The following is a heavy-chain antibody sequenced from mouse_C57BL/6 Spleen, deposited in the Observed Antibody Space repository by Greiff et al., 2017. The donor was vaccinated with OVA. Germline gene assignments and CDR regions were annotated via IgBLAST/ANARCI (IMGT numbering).Heavy chain of an antibody. D-gene: IGHD1-1*02. Sequence: VQLQPSGAELMKPVASVQLSCQSTGYTFTGYWLALVKPMPVHCLELIGEILPGSGSTNYNEKFKGKATFTADTSSNTAYMQLSSLTTEDSAIYYCARGGVWGTGTTVTVSS. CDR1: GYTFTGYW. V-gene: IGHV1-9*01. CDR3: ARGGV. CDR2: ILPGSGST. J-gene: IGHJ1*03.